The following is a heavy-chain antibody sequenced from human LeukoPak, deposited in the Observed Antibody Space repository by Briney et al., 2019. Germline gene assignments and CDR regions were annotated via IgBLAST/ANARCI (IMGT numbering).Heavy chain of an antibody. CDR3: ARERGWGAAYFYGVDV. CDR1: GFTFSSYW. CDR2: INSDGSST. D-gene: IGHD3-16*01. V-gene: IGHV3-74*01. Sequence: GGSLRLSCAASGFTFSSYWMHWVRQAPGKGLVWVSRINSDGSSTSYADSVKGRFSISGDNSMNTLYLQMNSLRAEDTAVYYCARERGWGAAYFYGVDVWGQGTTVTVSS. J-gene: IGHJ6*02.